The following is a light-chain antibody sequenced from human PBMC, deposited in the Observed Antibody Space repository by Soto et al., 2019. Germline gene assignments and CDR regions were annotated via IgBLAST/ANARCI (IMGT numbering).Light chain of an antibody. J-gene: IGLJ1*01. V-gene: IGLV2-23*01. CDR1: SSDVGSYNL. CDR2: EGS. CDR3: CSYAGSSISYV. Sequence: QSALTQPASVSGSPGQSITISCTGTSSDVGSYNLVSWYQQHPGKAPKLMIYEGSKRPSGVSNRFSGSKSGNTASLTISGLQAEDEADYYCCSYAGSSISYVFGTGTKVTV.